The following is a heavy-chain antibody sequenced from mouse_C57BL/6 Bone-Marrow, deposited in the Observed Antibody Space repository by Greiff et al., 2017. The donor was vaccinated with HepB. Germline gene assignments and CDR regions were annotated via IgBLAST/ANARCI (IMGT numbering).Heavy chain of an antibody. D-gene: IGHD2-4*01. CDR1: GYTFTSYW. CDR2: IDPSDSYT. Sequence: VQLQQPGAELVKPGASVKLSCKASGYTFTSYWMQWVKQRPGQGLEWIGEIDPSDSYTNYNQKFKGKATLTVDTSSSTAYMQLSSLTSEDSAVYYCARFDYPGDYAMDYWGQGTSVTVSS. CDR3: ARFDYPGDYAMDY. V-gene: IGHV1-50*01. J-gene: IGHJ4*01.